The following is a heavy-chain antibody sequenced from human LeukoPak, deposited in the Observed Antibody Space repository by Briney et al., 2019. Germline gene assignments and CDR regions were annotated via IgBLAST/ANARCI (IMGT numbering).Heavy chain of an antibody. V-gene: IGHV3-23*01. CDR3: AKERESYFEFDL. CDR2: ISGSADNT. D-gene: IGHD1-26*01. CDR1: GFTFNNYG. Sequence: PPGGSLRLSCAASGFTFNNYGMSWVRQAPGKGLEWVSAISGSADNTYYVDSVKGRFTISRDNSRNTLYLQMNSLRAEDTAIYYCAKERESYFEFDLWGQGTLVTVSS. J-gene: IGHJ4*02.